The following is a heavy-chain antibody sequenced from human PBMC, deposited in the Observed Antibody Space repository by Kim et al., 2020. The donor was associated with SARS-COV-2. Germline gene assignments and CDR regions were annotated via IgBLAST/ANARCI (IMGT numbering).Heavy chain of an antibody. J-gene: IGHJ5*02. D-gene: IGHD3-22*01. CDR3: AKLGTNMILKVDR. V-gene: IGHV3-23*01. Sequence: YAESVKGRFTIARYSYKNTVYLQMNSLRLEDTAVYFCAKLGTNMILKVDRWGQGTLVTVSS.